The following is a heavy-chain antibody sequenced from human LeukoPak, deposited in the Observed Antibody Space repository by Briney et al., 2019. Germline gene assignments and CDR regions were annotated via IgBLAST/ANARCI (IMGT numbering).Heavy chain of an antibody. J-gene: IGHJ4*02. Sequence: PGRSPRLSCAASGFTFSSYGMHWVRQAPGKGLEWVAVIWYDGSNKYYADSVKGRFTISRDNSKNTLYLQMNSLRAEDTAVYYCARDFSSEDTAMVNQVDYWGQGTLVTVSS. D-gene: IGHD5-18*01. CDR1: GFTFSSYG. V-gene: IGHV3-33*01. CDR2: IWYDGSNK. CDR3: ARDFSSEDTAMVNQVDY.